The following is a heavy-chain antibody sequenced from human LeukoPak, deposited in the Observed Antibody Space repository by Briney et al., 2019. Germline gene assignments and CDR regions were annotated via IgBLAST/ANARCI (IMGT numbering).Heavy chain of an antibody. J-gene: IGHJ4*02. CDR3: AREIFGSGSYPDF. Sequence: PGGSLRLSCAASGFTFSTYWMKWVRQAPGKGLEWVASIKEDGSDKYYVDSVKGRFSISRDNAKNSLYLQMNSLRPDDTAVYYCAREIFGSGSYPDFWGQGTLVTVSS. V-gene: IGHV3-7*01. D-gene: IGHD3-10*01. CDR2: IKEDGSDK. CDR1: GFTFSTYW.